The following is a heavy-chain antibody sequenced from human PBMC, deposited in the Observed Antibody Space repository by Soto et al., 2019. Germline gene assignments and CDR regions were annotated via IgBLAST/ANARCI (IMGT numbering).Heavy chain of an antibody. V-gene: IGHV4-31*03. CDR1: GGSISSGGYY. CDR2: IYYSGST. CDR3: ARVGRYYDSSGYYRDYYYGMDV. Sequence: QVQLQESGPGLVKPSQTLSLTCTVSGGSISSGGYYWSWIRQHPGKGLEWIGYIYYSGSTYYNPSLKSRVTRSVDTSKNQFSLKLSSVTAADTAVYYCARVGRYYDSSGYYRDYYYGMDVWGQGTTVTVSS. J-gene: IGHJ6*02. D-gene: IGHD3-22*01.